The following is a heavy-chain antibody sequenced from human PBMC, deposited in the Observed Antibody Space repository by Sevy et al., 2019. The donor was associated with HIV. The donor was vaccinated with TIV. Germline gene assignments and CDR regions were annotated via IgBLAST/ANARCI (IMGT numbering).Heavy chain of an antibody. CDR1: GFTFSNYW. CDR3: ATHMFSSSSADALDI. CDR2: IKQDGSGK. J-gene: IGHJ3*02. V-gene: IGHV3-7*01. Sequence: GGSLRLSCAASGFTFSNYWMNWVRQAPGKGLEWVANIKQDGSGKYYVDSVKGRFTISRDNTKKSLFLQMNSLRVEDTAVYYCATHMFSSSSADALDIWGQGTMVTVSS. D-gene: IGHD6-6*01.